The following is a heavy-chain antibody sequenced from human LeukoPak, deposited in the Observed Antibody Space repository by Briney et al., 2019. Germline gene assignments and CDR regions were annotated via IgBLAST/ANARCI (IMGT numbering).Heavy chain of an antibody. CDR2: IKQDGSAK. CDR3: AGDRLYGEYDDY. D-gene: IGHD4-17*01. CDR1: GFIFANYW. J-gene: IGHJ4*02. V-gene: IGHV3-7*01. Sequence: PGASLRLSCAAAGFIFANYWLSWVRHAPGKGLEWVANIKQDGSAKYYVDSVKGRFTITRDNVRNSLSLQMNSLRVEDTAVYYCAGDRLYGEYDDYWGQGTLVTVSS.